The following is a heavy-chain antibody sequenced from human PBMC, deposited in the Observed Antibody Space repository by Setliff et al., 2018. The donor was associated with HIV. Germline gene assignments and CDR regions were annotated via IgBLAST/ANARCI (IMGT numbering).Heavy chain of an antibody. D-gene: IGHD3-10*01. J-gene: IGHJ3*01. CDR2: VHSTGTT. V-gene: IGHV4-4*07. Sequence: KASETLSLTCTVSGGSFSTYYWSWIRQPAGEGPEYIGRVHSTGTTIYNPSLKSRATMSVDASKNQLSLKLRSVTAADTAVYYCARARITMIGGRLEPYAFDRWGQGTKVT. CDR1: GGSFSTYY. CDR3: ARARITMIGGRLEPYAFDR.